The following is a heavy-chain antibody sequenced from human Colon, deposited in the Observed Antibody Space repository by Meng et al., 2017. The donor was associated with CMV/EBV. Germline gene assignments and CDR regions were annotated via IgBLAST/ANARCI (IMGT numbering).Heavy chain of an antibody. D-gene: IGHD3-3*01. V-gene: IGHV3-53*01. CDR2: IYSGGST. CDR1: GFTVSSNY. CDR3: ATGSYYDFWSGYSRNYYYYGMDV. Sequence: GESLKISCAASGFTVSSNYMSWVRQAPGKGLEWVSVIYSGGSTYYADSVKGRFTISRDNSKNTLYLQMNSLRAEDTAVYYCATGSYYDFWSGYSRNYYYYGMDVWGQGTTVTV. J-gene: IGHJ6*02.